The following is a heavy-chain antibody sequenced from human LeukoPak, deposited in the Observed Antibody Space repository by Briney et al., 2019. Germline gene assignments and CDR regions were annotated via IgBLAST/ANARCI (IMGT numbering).Heavy chain of an antibody. D-gene: IGHD6-13*01. V-gene: IGHV4-34*01. Sequence: SETLSLTCTVSDYSISNGYYWSWIRQPPGKGLEWIGEINHSGSTNYNPSLKSRVTISVDTSKNQFSLKLSSVTAADTAVYYCARGGYGYWGQGTLVTVSS. CDR1: DYSISNGYY. J-gene: IGHJ4*02. CDR3: ARGGYGY. CDR2: INHSGST.